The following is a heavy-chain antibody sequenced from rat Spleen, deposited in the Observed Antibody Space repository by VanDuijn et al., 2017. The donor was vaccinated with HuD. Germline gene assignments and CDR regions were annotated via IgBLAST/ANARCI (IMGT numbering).Heavy chain of an antibody. Sequence: QVQLRESGPGLVQPSQTLSLTCTVSGFSLISYAVNWVRQPPGKGLEWMGGIWGDGSTNYNSALKNRLNISRDTSKSQVFLKMNGLQTEDIATYYCARQDYYGYYYVMDAWGQGTSVTVSS. D-gene: IGHD1-6*01. CDR3: ARQDYYGYYYVMDA. J-gene: IGHJ4*01. CDR1: GFSLISYA. V-gene: IGHV2-13*01. CDR2: IWGDGST.